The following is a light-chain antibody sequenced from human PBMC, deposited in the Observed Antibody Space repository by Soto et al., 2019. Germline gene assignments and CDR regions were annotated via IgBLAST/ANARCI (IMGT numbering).Light chain of an antibody. V-gene: IGKV3-20*01. CDR1: QSVSSSY. J-gene: IGKJ4*01. CDR2: GAS. Sequence: EIVLTQSPGTLSLSPGERATLSCRASQSVSSSYLAWYQQKPGQAPRLLIYGASSRATGIPDRFSGSGSGTDFTLTISRLEPEDFAVYYCQQSGTFGGGTKVDIK. CDR3: QQSGT.